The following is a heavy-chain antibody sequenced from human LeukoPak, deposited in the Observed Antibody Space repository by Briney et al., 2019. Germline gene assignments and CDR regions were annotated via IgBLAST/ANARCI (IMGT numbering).Heavy chain of an antibody. CDR3: AHSKWSYISVWYGNY. CDR2: IYWNDDK. J-gene: IGHJ4*02. Sequence: MEACPTLVNPTQTLTLSCTFTGFSLSTSGVGVDWIRQPPGKALESLALIYWNDDKRYSPSLKSRLTITKDTSKNPVVLTMTNMDPVDTATYYCAHSKWSYISVWYGNYWGQGTPVTVSS. D-gene: IGHD6-19*01. V-gene: IGHV2-5*01. CDR1: GFSLSTSGVG.